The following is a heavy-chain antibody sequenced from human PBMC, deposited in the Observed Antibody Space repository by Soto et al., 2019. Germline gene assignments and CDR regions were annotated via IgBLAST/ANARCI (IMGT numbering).Heavy chain of an antibody. Sequence: SETLSLTCTVSCGSISSYYWSWIRQPPGKGLEWIGYIYYSGSTNYNPSLKSRVTISVDTSKNQFSLKLSSVTAADTAVYYCARQVQLEAGINWFDPWGQGTLVTVS. V-gene: IGHV4-59*08. D-gene: IGHD1-1*01. CDR2: IYYSGST. J-gene: IGHJ5*02. CDR1: CGSISSYY. CDR3: ARQVQLEAGINWFDP.